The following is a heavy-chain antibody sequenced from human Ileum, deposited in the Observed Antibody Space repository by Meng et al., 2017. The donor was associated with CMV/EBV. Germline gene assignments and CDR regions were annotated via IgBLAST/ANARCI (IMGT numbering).Heavy chain of an antibody. J-gene: IGHJ4*02. CDR3: AKDRGIAEAGTRRYYFDY. D-gene: IGHD6-19*01. CDR2: ISSNGGST. Sequence: GESLKISCAASGFTFSSYAMHWVRQAPGKGLEYVSAISSNGGSTYYADSVKGRFTISKDNSKIDLQISSLSAEDTALYYCAKDRGIAEAGTRRYYFDYWGQGTLVTVSS. V-gene: IGHV3-64*02. CDR1: GFTFSSYA.